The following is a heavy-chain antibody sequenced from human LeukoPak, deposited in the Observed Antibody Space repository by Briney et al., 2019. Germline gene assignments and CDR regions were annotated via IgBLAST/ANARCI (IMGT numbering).Heavy chain of an antibody. CDR1: GVSISSYY. D-gene: IGHD3-10*01. J-gene: IGHJ4*02. Sequence: SETLSLACTVSGVSISSYYWSWIRQPPGKGLEWIGYIYYSGSTNYNPSLKSRVTISVDTSKNQFSLKLSSVTAADTAVYYCASLTPGSGSYYHDYWGQGTLVTVSS. V-gene: IGHV4-59*01. CDR3: ASLTPGSGSYYHDY. CDR2: IYYSGST.